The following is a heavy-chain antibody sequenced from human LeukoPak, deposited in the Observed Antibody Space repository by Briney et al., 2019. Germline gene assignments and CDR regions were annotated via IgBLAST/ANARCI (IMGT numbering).Heavy chain of an antibody. Sequence: SVNVSCKSSGYIFTCYYMHWVRQAPGQGLEGMGIINRSWDSTHFARNFQGGVSKTRERSTRAVYVAVSRLPAKDRAVCICLRADDQHFDYLGQGTVVTVCS. CDR1: GYIFTCYY. J-gene: IGHJ4*02. CDR3: LRADDQHFDY. V-gene: IGHV1-46*01. CDR2: INRSWDST. D-gene: IGHD3-3*01.